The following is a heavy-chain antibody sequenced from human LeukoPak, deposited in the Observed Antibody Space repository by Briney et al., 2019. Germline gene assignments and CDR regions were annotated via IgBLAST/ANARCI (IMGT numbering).Heavy chain of an antibody. CDR1: GYAFTIYY. D-gene: IGHD5-18*01. CDR3: ATVYSYGASENY. J-gene: IGHJ4*02. Sequence: ASVTVSFTASGYAFTIYYMHWVRQAPGKGLEWMGGFDPEDGETIYAQKFQGRVTMTEDTSTDTAYMELSSLRSEDTAVYYCATVYSYGASENYWGQGTLVTVSS. V-gene: IGHV1-24*01. CDR2: FDPEDGET.